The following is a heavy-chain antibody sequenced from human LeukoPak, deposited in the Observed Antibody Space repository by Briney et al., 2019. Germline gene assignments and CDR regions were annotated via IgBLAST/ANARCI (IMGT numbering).Heavy chain of an antibody. CDR3: ARQLSTRGWTSFDY. D-gene: IGHD2/OR15-2a*01. V-gene: IGHV4-59*08. J-gene: IGHJ4*02. Sequence: SETLSLTCTVSGGSISSYHWSWIRQPPGKGLEWIGFFYYSGSTNYNPSLKSRVTISVDTSKNQFSLKLSSVTAADTAVYYCARQLSTRGWTSFDYWGQGTLVTVSS. CDR1: GGSISSYH. CDR2: FYYSGST.